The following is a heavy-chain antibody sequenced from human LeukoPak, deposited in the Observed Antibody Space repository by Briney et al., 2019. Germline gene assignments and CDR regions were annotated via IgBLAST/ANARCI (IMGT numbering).Heavy chain of an antibody. CDR1: GFAFSSYT. V-gene: IGHV3-23*01. CDR3: AKDGGLWVSAHWGDS. D-gene: IGHD7-27*01. J-gene: IGHJ4*02. Sequence: GGSLRLSCAASGFAFSSYTMSWVRQAPGKGLEWVSTITTSDGNTYYADSVKGRFTVSRDNSKNTLYLQMNSLRAEDTAVYYCAKDGGLWVSAHWGDSWGRGTLVTVSS. CDR2: ITTSDGNT.